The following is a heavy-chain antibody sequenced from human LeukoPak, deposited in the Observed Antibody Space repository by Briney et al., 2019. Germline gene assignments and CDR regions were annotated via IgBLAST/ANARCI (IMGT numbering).Heavy chain of an antibody. CDR1: GFTFNCYA. V-gene: IGHV3-23*01. Sequence: GGSLRLCCAASGFTFNCYAMSWLRQAPGKGLEWVSAISGSGGSTYYADSVKGRFTISRDNSKNTLYLQMNSLRSEDTGVYYCAKGMPIPDYWGQGTLVTVSS. D-gene: IGHD3-16*01. J-gene: IGHJ4*01. CDR2: ISGSGGST. CDR3: AKGMPIPDY.